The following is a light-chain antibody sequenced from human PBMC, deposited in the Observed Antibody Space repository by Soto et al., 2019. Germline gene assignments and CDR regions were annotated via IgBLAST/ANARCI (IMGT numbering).Light chain of an antibody. V-gene: IGLV1-47*01. J-gene: IGLJ2*01. Sequence: QAVVTQPPSASGTPGQRVTISCSGSSSNIGSNYVYWYQQLPGTAPKLLIYRNNQRPSGVPDRFSGSKSGTSASLAISGLRYEDEADYYCAACEDSRSVVVFGGGTPLTVL. CDR2: RNN. CDR1: SSNIGSNY. CDR3: AACEDSRSVVV.